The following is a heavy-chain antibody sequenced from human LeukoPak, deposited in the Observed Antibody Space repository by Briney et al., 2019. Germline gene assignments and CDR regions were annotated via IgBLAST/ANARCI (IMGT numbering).Heavy chain of an antibody. V-gene: IGHV3-21*04. CDR1: GFTFNNYN. CDR3: AKDLLRDGYNLGYFDY. CDR2: ITSSGTYI. J-gene: IGHJ4*02. D-gene: IGHD5-24*01. Sequence: GGSLRLSCATSGFTFNNYNMNWVRQAPGRALEWVSSITSSGTYIFYADSVKGRFTISRDNAKNSLYLQMNSLRAEDTALYYCAKDLLRDGYNLGYFDYWGQGTLVTVSS.